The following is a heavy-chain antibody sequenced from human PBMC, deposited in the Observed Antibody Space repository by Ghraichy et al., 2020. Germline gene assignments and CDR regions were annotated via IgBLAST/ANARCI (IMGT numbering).Heavy chain of an antibody. J-gene: IGHJ6*03. D-gene: IGHD3-3*01. CDR3: AKNPLRDYYYYMDA. CDR1: GFTFSNYA. CDR2: ISGSGHTT. Sequence: GESLNISCAASGFTFSNYAVTWVRQTPGKGLEWVSSISGSGHTTYYADSVKGRLTISRDNSKNTFYLQMSSLRAGDTAVYYCAKNPLRDYYYYMDAWGKGTTVTVSS. V-gene: IGHV3-23*01.